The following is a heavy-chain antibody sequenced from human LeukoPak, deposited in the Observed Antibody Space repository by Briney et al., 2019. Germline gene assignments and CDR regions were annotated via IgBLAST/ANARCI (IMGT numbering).Heavy chain of an antibody. V-gene: IGHV1-69*13. CDR3: ARKLRLGGNWFDP. Sequence: SVKVCCKTSGGTFTSYAITWVRQAPGQGLEWMGKIIPISGTTNYAQKFQGRVTFTADESTSTAYMELSSLRSEDTALYYCARKLRLGGNWFDPWGQGTLVTVSS. CDR1: GGTFTSYA. CDR2: IIPISGTT. J-gene: IGHJ5*02. D-gene: IGHD1-26*01.